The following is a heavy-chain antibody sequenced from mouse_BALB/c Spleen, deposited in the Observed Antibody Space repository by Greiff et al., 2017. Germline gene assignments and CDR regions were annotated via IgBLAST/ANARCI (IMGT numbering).Heavy chain of an antibody. CDR2: IFPGDGST. V-gene: IGHV1-85*01. J-gene: IGHJ3*01. Sequence: QVQLQQSGAELVKPGASVKLSCKASGYTFTSYDINWVRQRPEQGLEWIGWIFPGDGSTKYNEKFKGKATLTTDKSSSTAYMQLSRLTSEDSAVYFCARSSNYYGSSLLADWGQGTLVTVSA. CDR3: ARSSNYYGSSLLAD. D-gene: IGHD1-1*01. CDR1: GYTFTSYD.